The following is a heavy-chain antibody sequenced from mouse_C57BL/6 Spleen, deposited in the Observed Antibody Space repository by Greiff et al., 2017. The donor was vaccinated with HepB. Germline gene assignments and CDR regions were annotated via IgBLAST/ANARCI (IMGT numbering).Heavy chain of an antibody. Sequence: VQLQQPGAELVKPGASVKLSCKASGYTFTSYWMQWVKQRPGQGLEWIGEIDPSDSYTNYNQKFKGKATLTVDTSSSTAYMQLSSLTSEDSAVYYWAARLLRSWFAYWGQGTLVTVSA. CDR1: GYTFTSYW. CDR2: IDPSDSYT. CDR3: AARLLRSWFAY. J-gene: IGHJ3*01. D-gene: IGHD2-3*01. V-gene: IGHV1-50*01.